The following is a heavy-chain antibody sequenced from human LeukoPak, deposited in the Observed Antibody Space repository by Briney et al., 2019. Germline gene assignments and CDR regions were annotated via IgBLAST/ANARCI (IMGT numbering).Heavy chain of an antibody. J-gene: IGHJ5*02. CDR2: LNPNSGNR. D-gene: IGHD3-16*01. CDR1: GYTFINYD. Sequence: GASVKVSCKASGYTFINYDINWVRQAPGQGLEWIGWLNPNSGNRGFARKFQDRVTLTRDTSISTAYTDLYSLTSEDTAVYYCARGNMIRFGGVSWGQGSLVTVSS. V-gene: IGHV1-8*01. CDR3: ARGNMIRFGGVS.